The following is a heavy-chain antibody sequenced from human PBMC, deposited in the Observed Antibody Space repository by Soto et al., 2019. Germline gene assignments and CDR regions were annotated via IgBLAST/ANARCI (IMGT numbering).Heavy chain of an antibody. CDR1: GFIFSSYA. J-gene: IGHJ3*02. CDR3: VKARSSGYYWTGAFDI. CDR2: ISSNGGST. V-gene: IGHV3-64D*06. Sequence: GSLRLSCSASGFIFSSYAMHWVRQAPGKGLQYVSSISSNGGSTYHADSVKGRFTISRGNSKNTLYLQMSSLRAEDTAVYYCVKARSSGYYWTGAFDIWGQGTMVTVSS. D-gene: IGHD3-22*01.